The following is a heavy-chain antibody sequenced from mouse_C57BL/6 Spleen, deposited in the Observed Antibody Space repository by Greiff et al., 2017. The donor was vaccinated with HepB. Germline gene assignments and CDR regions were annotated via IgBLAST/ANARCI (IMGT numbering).Heavy chain of an antibody. Sequence: VQLKESGPGLVAPSQSLSITCTVSGFSLTSYAISWVRQPPGKGLEWLGVIWTGGGTNYNSALKSRLSISKDNSKSQVFLKMNSLQTDDTARYYCARNRDGYAYYAMDYWGQGTSVTVSS. CDR1: GFSLTSYA. CDR2: IWTGGGT. D-gene: IGHD2-2*01. J-gene: IGHJ4*01. CDR3: ARNRDGYAYYAMDY. V-gene: IGHV2-9-1*01.